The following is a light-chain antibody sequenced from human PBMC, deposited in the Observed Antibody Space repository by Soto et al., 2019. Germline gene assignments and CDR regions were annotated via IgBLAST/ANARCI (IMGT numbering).Light chain of an antibody. CDR3: QRRHMWHIT. Sequence: EVVLTQSPVTLSLSPGERATLSCRASQIFRGLLAWYQQKPGQAPRLLIYDAYNRATGIPPRFSGSGSGTDFTLTISSLEHEDSAVYYCQRRHMWHITFGQGTRMEIK. V-gene: IGKV3-11*01. CDR1: QIFRGL. J-gene: IGKJ5*01. CDR2: DAY.